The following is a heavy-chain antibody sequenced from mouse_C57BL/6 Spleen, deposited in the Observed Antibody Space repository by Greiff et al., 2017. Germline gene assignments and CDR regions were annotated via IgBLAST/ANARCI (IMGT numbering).Heavy chain of an antibody. D-gene: IGHD2-5*01. CDR1: GYTFTSYW. CDR3: ARQSNYVGVDY. J-gene: IGHJ4*01. Sequence: QVQLQQPGAELVMPGASVKLSCKASGYTFTSYWMHWVQQRPGQGLEWIGEIDPSGSYTNYNQKFKGKSTLTVDKSSSTAYMQLSSLTSEDSAVYYSARQSNYVGVDYWGQGTPVTVSS. CDR2: IDPSGSYT. V-gene: IGHV1-69*01.